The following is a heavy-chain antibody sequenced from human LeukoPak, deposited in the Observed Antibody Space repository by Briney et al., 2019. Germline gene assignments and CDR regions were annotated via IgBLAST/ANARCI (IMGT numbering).Heavy chain of an antibody. CDR3: ARHDIIDSPYYFDY. J-gene: IGHJ4*02. D-gene: IGHD2-15*01. Sequence: SETLSLTCTVSGGSISSYYWSWIRQPPGKGLEWIGYIYYSGSTNYNPPLKSRVTISVDTSKNQFSLKLSSVTAADTAVYYCARHDIIDSPYYFDYWGQGTLVTVSS. CDR1: GGSISSYY. V-gene: IGHV4-59*08. CDR2: IYYSGST.